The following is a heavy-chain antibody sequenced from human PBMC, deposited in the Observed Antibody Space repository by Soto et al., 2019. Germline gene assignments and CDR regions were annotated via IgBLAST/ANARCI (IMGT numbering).Heavy chain of an antibody. J-gene: IGHJ6*03. CDR3: ASYSGSYPNPGYYMDV. V-gene: IGHV3-48*01. Sequence: GGSLRLSCAASVFTFSNAWMNWVRQAPGKGLEWVSYISSSSSTIYYADSVKGRFTISRDNAKNSLYLQMNSLRAEDTAVYYCASYSGSYPNPGYYMDVWGKGTTVTVSS. D-gene: IGHD3-10*01. CDR1: VFTFSNAW. CDR2: ISSSSSTI.